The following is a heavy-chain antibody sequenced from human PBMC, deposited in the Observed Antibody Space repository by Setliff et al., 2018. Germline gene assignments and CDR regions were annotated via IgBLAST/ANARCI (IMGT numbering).Heavy chain of an antibody. J-gene: IGHJ5*02. Sequence: GASVKVSCKTSGFGFTTFGFSWVRQAPGQGLEWMGWISAYNGNINYAQKFQGRVTMTTDTYTSTANMELRSLRSDDTAVYYCVRAPPTVVIPPGRAFFDPWGQGTLVTVSS. CDR1: GFGFTTFG. CDR3: VRAPPTVVIPPGRAFFDP. V-gene: IGHV1-18*01. CDR2: ISAYNGNI. D-gene: IGHD2-2*01.